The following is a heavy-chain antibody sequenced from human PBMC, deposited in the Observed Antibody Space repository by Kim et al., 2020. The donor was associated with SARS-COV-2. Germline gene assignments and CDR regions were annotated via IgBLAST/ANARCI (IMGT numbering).Heavy chain of an antibody. D-gene: IGHD3-16*01. CDR2: IRYDGSNK. CDR1: GFTFSSYG. CDR3: AKGGLEDDYVWNWFDP. Sequence: GGSLRLSCAASGFTFSSYGMHWVRQAPGKGLEWVAVIRYDGSNKYYADSVKGRFTISRDNSKNTLYLQMNSLRAEDTAVYYCAKGGLEDDYVWNWFDPWGQGTLVTVSS. V-gene: IGHV3-33*06. J-gene: IGHJ5*02.